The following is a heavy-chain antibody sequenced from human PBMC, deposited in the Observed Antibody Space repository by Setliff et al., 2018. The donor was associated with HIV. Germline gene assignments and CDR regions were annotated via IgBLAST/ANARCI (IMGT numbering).Heavy chain of an antibody. CDR3: ARDPGYKSTWYGVFDI. D-gene: IGHD6-13*01. V-gene: IGHV1-2*02. CDR1: GYTFSDYY. Sequence: VKVSCTASGYTFSDYYMHWVRQAPGQGLEWMGWINPNSGGTNYAQKFQGRVNMTRDTSISTTYMELSRLRSDDTAVYYCARDPGYKSTWYGVFDIWGQGTMVTVSS. CDR2: INPNSGGT. J-gene: IGHJ3*02.